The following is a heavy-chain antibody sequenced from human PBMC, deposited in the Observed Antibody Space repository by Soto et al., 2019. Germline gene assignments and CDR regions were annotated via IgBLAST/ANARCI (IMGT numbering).Heavy chain of an antibody. Sequence: PGGSLRLSCAASGFTFSSYWMSWVRQAPGKGLEWVANIKQDGSEKYYVDSVKGRFTISRDNAKNSLYLQMNSLRAEDTAVYYCARDLSYSGSYVGSRFVYWGQGPRFTVPS. CDR3: ARDLSYSGSYVGSRFVY. V-gene: IGHV3-7*05. D-gene: IGHD1-26*01. J-gene: IGHJ4*02. CDR1: GFTFSSYW. CDR2: IKQDGSEK.